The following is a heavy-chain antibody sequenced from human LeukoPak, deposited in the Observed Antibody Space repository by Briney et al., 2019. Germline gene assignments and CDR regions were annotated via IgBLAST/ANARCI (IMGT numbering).Heavy chain of an antibody. J-gene: IGHJ4*02. V-gene: IGHV4-34*01. CDR1: GGSFSGYY. Sequence: SETLSLTCAVYGGSFSGYYWSWIRQPPGKGLEWIGEINHSGSTNYNASLKSRATISVDTSKNQFSLKLSSVTAADTAVYYCARGGRHYDILTGYYNAHFDYWGQGTLVTVSS. CDR3: ARGGRHYDILTGYYNAHFDY. CDR2: INHSGST. D-gene: IGHD3-9*01.